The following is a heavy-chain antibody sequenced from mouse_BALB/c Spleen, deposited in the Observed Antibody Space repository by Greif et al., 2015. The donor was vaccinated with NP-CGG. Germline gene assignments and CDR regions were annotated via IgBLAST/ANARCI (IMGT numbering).Heavy chain of an antibody. CDR2: ISSGGSYT. CDR1: GFTFSSYG. V-gene: IGHV5-6*01. J-gene: IGHJ3*01. Sequence: EVMLVESGGDLVKPGGSLKLSCAASGFTFSSYGMSWVRQTPDKSLEWVATISSGGSYTYYPDSVKGRFTISRDNAKNTLYLQRSSLKSEDTARYYGEGHKPAWFAYWGQGTLVTVSA. CDR3: EGHKPAWFAY.